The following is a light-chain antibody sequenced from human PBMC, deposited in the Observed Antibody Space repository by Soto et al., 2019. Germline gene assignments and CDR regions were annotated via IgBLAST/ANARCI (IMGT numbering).Light chain of an antibody. Sequence: ILLTPSTDTLSLSPADRATLSCSAAQSVGTRLAWYQHKTGQAPRLLISGASSRATGIPDRFTGSGSETSFTLTISRLEPEDFALYYCQHYQSGHPITVGQGGRLEIK. CDR3: QHYQSGHPIT. J-gene: IGKJ5*01. CDR2: GAS. V-gene: IGKV3-20*01. CDR1: QSVGTR.